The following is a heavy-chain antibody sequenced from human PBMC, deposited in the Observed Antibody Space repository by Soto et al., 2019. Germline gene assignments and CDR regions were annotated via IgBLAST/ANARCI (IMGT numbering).Heavy chain of an antibody. CDR3: ATILTPASY. J-gene: IGHJ4*02. V-gene: IGHV5-51*01. CDR1: GYSFTSYW. D-gene: IGHD3-3*02. Sequence: PGESLKISCKGSGYSFTSYWIGWVRQMPGKGLEWMGIIYPGDSDTRYSPSFQGQVTITADKSTSTAYMELRSLRSEDTAVYYCATILTPASYWGQGTLVTVSS. CDR2: IYPGDSDT.